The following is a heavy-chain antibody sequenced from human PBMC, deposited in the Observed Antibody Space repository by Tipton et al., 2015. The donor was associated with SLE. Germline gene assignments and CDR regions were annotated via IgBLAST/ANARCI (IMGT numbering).Heavy chain of an antibody. V-gene: IGHV4-61*09. CDR2: IYTSGST. CDR1: GGSISSGSSY. CDR3: ARESSSFAFDI. Sequence: TLSLTCTVSGGSISSGSSYCSWIRQPAGKGLEWIGHIYTSGSTNYNPSLKSRVTISVDTSKNQFSLKLSSVTAADTAVYYCARESSSFAFDIWGQGTMVTVSS. D-gene: IGHD6-6*01. J-gene: IGHJ3*02.